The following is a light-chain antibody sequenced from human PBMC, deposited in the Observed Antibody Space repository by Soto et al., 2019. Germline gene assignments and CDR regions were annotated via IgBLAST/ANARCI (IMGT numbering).Light chain of an antibody. V-gene: IGKV3-15*01. CDR1: EVVTTN. Sequence: EIVMTQSPDTLSLSPGERATLSCRASEVVTTNLAWYQQKPGQAPRLLIYDASTRAAGIPARFSGTGSGTEFTLTISSLQSEDFAVYYCQQYRNWPPITFGQGTRLEIK. J-gene: IGKJ5*01. CDR3: QQYRNWPPIT. CDR2: DAS.